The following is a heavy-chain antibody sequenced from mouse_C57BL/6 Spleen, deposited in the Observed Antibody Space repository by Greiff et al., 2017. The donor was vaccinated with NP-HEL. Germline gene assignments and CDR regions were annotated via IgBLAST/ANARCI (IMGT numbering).Heavy chain of an antibody. CDR3: ARFITTFRYFDV. J-gene: IGHJ1*03. CDR2: ISSGSSTI. D-gene: IGHD1-1*01. Sequence: EVKLVESGGGLVKPGGSLKLSCAASGFTFSDYGMHWVRQAPEKGLEWVAYISSGSSTIYYADTVKGRFTISRDNAKNTLFLQMTSLRSEDTAMYYCARFITTFRYFDVWGTGTTVTVSS. CDR1: GFTFSDYG. V-gene: IGHV5-17*01.